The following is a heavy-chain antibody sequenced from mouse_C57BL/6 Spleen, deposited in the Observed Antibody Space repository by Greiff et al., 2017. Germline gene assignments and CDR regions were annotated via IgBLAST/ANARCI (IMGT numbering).Heavy chain of an antibody. CDR3: AREGDYGSSDEIYAMDY. CDR1: GYAFSSYW. D-gene: IGHD1-1*01. Sequence: QVQLQQSGAELVKPGASVKISCKASGYAFSSYWMNWVKQRPGKGLEWIGQIYPGDGDTNYNGKFKGKATMTADKSSSTAYMQLSSLTSEDSAVYFWAREGDYGSSDEIYAMDYWGQGTSVTVSS. V-gene: IGHV1-80*01. J-gene: IGHJ4*01. CDR2: IYPGDGDT.